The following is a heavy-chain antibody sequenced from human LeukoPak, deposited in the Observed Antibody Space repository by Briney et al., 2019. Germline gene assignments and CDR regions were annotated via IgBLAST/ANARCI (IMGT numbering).Heavy chain of an antibody. Sequence: GGSLRLSCAASGFTFNTYGMNWVRQAPGKGLEWVSAISGSGSSTYYADSVKGRFTISRDNAKNSLYLQMNSLRAEDTAVYYCARDHRLVSGYDGAGSDAFDIWGQGTMVTVSS. J-gene: IGHJ3*02. CDR3: ARDHRLVSGYDGAGSDAFDI. V-gene: IGHV3-23*01. D-gene: IGHD5-12*01. CDR1: GFTFNTYG. CDR2: ISGSGSST.